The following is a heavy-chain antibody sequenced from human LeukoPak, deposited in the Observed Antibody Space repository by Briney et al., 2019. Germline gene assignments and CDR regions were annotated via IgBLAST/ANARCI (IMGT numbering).Heavy chain of an antibody. D-gene: IGHD6-13*01. CDR1: GDSISNYY. Sequence: SETLSLTCIVSGDSISNYYWSWIRQPAGKGLGWIGRIYSSGSTNYNRSLKSRVTMSVDTSKNQFSLKVSSVTAADTAVYYCAREAAAGTFYFDYWGQGTLVTVSS. CDR3: AREAAAGTFYFDY. J-gene: IGHJ4*02. V-gene: IGHV4-4*07. CDR2: IYSSGST.